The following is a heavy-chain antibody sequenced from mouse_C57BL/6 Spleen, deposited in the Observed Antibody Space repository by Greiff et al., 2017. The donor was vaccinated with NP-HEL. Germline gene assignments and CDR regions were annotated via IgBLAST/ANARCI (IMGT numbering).Heavy chain of an antibody. CDR1: GYTFTDYE. D-gene: IGHD2-5*01. CDR3: TRCNAYYINPGDFAY. CDR2: IDPETGGS. V-gene: IGHV1-15*01. J-gene: IGHJ3*01. Sequence: QVQLQQSGAELVRPGASVTLSCKASGYTFTDYEMHWVKQTPVHGLEWIGAIDPETGGSTYNQKFKGKAILTADKSSSTAYMELRSLTSEDSAVYYCTRCNAYYINPGDFAYWGQGTLVTVSA.